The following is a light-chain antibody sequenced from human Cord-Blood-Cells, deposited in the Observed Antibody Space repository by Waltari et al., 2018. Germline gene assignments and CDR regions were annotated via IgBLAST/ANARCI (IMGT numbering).Light chain of an antibody. Sequence: DIQMTQSPSSLYASVGDRVTITCRASQSISSYLNWYQQKPGKAPKLLIYAASRLQSGVPSRFSGSGSETDFTLTISSLQPEDFATYYCQQSYSTPPWTFGQGTKVEIK. V-gene: IGKV1-39*01. CDR2: AAS. CDR1: QSISSY. CDR3: QQSYSTPPWT. J-gene: IGKJ1*01.